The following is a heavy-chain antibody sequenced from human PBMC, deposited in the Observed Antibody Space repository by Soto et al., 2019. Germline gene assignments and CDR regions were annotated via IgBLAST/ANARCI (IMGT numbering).Heavy chain of an antibody. CDR2: FDPEDGET. D-gene: IGHD6-19*01. CDR1: GYTLTELS. Sequence: ASVKVSCKVSGYTLTELSMHWVRQAPGKGLEWMGGFDPEDGETIYAQKFQGRVTMTEDTSTDTAYMELSSLRSEDTAVYYCATVPPQAGTSNWFDPWGQGTLVNVSS. V-gene: IGHV1-24*01. CDR3: ATVPPQAGTSNWFDP. J-gene: IGHJ5*02.